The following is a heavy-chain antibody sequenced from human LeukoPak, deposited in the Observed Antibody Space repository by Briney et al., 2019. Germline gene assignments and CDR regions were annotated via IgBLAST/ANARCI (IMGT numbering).Heavy chain of an antibody. CDR3: ARKGSGWQFEY. J-gene: IGHJ4*02. D-gene: IGHD6-19*01. CDR1: GFIFSSYG. CDR2: ISSGSGSYI. V-gene: IGHV3-21*01. Sequence: GGSLRLSCAASGFIFSSYGMNWVRQAPGKGLEWVSSISSGSGSYIYYTDSVKGRFTISRDNAKNSLYLQMNTLGAEDTAVYYCARKGSGWQFEYWGQGSLVTVSS.